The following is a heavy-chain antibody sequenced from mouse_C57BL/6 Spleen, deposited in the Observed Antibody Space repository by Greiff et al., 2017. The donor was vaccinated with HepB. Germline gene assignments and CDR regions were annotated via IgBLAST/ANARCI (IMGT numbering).Heavy chain of an antibody. Sequence: EVKVEESGGGLVKPGGSLKLSCAASGFTFSSYTMSWVRQTPEKRLEWVATISGGGGNTYYPDSVKGRFTISRDNAKNTLYLQMSSLRSEDTALYYCARQSDGYFAWFAYWGQGTLVTVSA. V-gene: IGHV5-9*01. CDR3: ARQSDGYFAWFAY. CDR1: GFTFSSYT. D-gene: IGHD2-3*01. J-gene: IGHJ3*01. CDR2: ISGGGGNT.